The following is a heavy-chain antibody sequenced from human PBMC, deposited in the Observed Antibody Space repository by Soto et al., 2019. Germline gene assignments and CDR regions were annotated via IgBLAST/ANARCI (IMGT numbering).Heavy chain of an antibody. CDR3: ERLYRDWAASGMVQYYFVY. D-gene: IGHD1-1*01. CDR1: GGSISSYY. V-gene: IGHV4-59*08. CDR2: IYYSGRT. Sequence: SETLSLTCTVSGGSISSYYWSWIRQPPGKGLEWIGYIYYSGRTNYNPSLKSRVTISVDTSKTQFYLKLSSVTAADAAVYYCERLYRDWAASGMVQYYFVYWGEGTGVTLSS. J-gene: IGHJ4*02.